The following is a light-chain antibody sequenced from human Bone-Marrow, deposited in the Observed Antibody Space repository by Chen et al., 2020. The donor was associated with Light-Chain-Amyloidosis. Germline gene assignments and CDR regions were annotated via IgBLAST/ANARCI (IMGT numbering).Light chain of an antibody. V-gene: IGKV3D-20*01. CDR2: DAS. Sequence: EIVLTQSPATLSLSPGERATLSCGASQSFTNNYLAWYQQKPGLAPRLLIYDASIRATGTPDRFSGSGSGTDYTLTISRLEPEDFAVYYCQQYVRSPPTFGQGTKVEIK. CDR1: QSFTNNY. J-gene: IGKJ1*01. CDR3: QQYVRSPPT.